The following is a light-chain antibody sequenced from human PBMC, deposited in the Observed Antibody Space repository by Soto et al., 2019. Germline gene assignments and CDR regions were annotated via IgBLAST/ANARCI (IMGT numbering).Light chain of an antibody. CDR2: GVT. CDR3: SSYTSASTLLYL. V-gene: IGLV2-14*01. Sequence: QYALTQPASVSGSPGQSITISCTGTSSDVGGYNYVSWYQQHPGIAPKLLIYGVTNRPSGVSTRFSGSKYGNTASLTISGLQAEDEADYQSSSYTSASTLLYLFGTGTKVTVL. CDR1: SSDVGGYNY. J-gene: IGLJ1*01.